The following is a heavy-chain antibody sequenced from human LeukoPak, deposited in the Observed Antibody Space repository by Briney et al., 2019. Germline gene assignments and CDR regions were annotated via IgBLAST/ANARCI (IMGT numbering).Heavy chain of an antibody. Sequence: GGTLRLSCAASGFTFSSYAMSWVRQAPGKGLEWVSTISDSGDNTYYADSVKGRFTISRDNSRNTLYLQMNSLRAEDTAVYYCAKANSITIFGVISPVDYWGQGTLVTVSS. CDR3: AKANSITIFGVISPVDY. J-gene: IGHJ4*02. D-gene: IGHD3-3*01. CDR2: ISDSGDNT. CDR1: GFTFSSYA. V-gene: IGHV3-23*01.